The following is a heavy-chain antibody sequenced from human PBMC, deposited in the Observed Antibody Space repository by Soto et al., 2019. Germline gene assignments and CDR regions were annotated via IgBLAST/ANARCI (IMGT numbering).Heavy chain of an antibody. Sequence: QVPLVESGGGVVQPGRSLRLSCAASGFPFSSYGMHWVRQAPGKGLDWVALISYDGTNQYYADSVKGRFTVSRDNSKNTLYLQMSSLRAEDTAVYYCAGGQYYFDYCGQGTLVSVSS. D-gene: IGHD2-15*01. V-gene: IGHV3-30*03. J-gene: IGHJ4*02. CDR3: AGGQYYFDY. CDR1: GFPFSSYG. CDR2: ISYDGTNQ.